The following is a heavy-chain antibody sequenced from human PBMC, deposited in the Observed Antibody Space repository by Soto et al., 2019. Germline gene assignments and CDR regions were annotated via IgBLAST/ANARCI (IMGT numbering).Heavy chain of an antibody. J-gene: IGHJ4*02. CDR2: IYHSGST. CDR3: AGGGSGVHDYGDYALDY. Sequence: PSETRSLTCAVSGGSISSSNWWSWGRRPPGKGLEGIGEIYHSGSTNYNPSLKSRVTISVDKSKNQFSLKLSSVTAADTAVYYCAGGGSGVHDYGDYALDYWGQGTLVTVS. CDR1: GGSISSSNW. D-gene: IGHD4-17*01. V-gene: IGHV4-4*02.